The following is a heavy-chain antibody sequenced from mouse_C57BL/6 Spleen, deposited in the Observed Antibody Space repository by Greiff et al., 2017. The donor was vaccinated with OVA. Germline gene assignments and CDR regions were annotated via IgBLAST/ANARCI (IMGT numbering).Heavy chain of an antibody. Sequence: QVQLQQSGPELVKPGASVKISCKASGYAFSSSWMNWVKQRPGKGLEGIGRIYPGDGDTTYNGKFKGKATRTADKSSSTAYMQLSSLTSEDSAVYFCAREYYGSSPYWYVDVWGTGTTVTVSS. CDR2: IYPGDGDT. V-gene: IGHV1-82*01. CDR1: GYAFSSSW. D-gene: IGHD1-1*01. J-gene: IGHJ1*03. CDR3: AREYYGSSPYWYVDV.